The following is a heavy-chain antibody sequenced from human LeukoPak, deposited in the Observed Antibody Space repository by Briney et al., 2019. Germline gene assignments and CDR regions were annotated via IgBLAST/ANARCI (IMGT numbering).Heavy chain of an antibody. Sequence: GGSLRLSCAASGFTFSSYWMHWVRQAPGKGLVWVSRINSDGSSTSYADSVKGRFTISRDNAKNTLYLQMNSLRAEDTAVYYCASDVPSLSVPGYWGQGTLVTVSS. J-gene: IGHJ4*02. CDR1: GFTFSSYW. V-gene: IGHV3-74*01. D-gene: IGHD2/OR15-2a*01. CDR3: ASDVPSLSVPGY. CDR2: INSDGSST.